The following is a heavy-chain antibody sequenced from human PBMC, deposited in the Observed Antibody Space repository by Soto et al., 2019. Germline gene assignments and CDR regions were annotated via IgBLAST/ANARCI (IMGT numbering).Heavy chain of an antibody. Sequence: SETVSCKASGYTFTSYGISWVRQAPGQGLEWMGWISAYNVNTNYAQKLQGRVTMTTDTCTSTAYMELRSLRSDDTAVYYCARDQGYYYDSSGYYSWWGQGTLVTVSS. V-gene: IGHV1-18*04. CDR2: ISAYNVNT. D-gene: IGHD3-22*01. CDR1: GYTFTSYG. CDR3: ARDQGYYYDSSGYYSW. J-gene: IGHJ4*02.